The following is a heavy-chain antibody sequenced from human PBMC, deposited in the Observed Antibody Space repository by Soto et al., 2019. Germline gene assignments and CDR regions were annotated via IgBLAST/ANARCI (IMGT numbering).Heavy chain of an antibody. Sequence: QVQLVQSGAEERKPGASVKVSCKSSGYTFTSYAMRWVRQAPGQRLEWMGWINAGNGNTKYSQKFQGRVTITRDTSANTAYRELSSLRSEDTAVYYCARDLSGFDPWGQGTLVTVSS. CDR1: GYTFTSYA. CDR2: INAGNGNT. V-gene: IGHV1-3*05. CDR3: ARDLSGFDP. J-gene: IGHJ5*02.